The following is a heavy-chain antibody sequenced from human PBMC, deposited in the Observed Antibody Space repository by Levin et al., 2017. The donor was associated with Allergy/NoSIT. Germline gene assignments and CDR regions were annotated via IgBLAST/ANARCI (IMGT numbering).Heavy chain of an antibody. Sequence: KSGGSLRLSCAASGFTFSNAWMSWVRQAPGKGLEWVGRIKSKTDDGTTEHAAPVKGRFTISRDDSKNTLYLEMNSLKTEDTALYYCTTFFNVRFVDYKLGVFDYWGQGTLVTVSS. V-gene: IGHV3-15*01. CDR1: GFTFSNAW. CDR3: TTFFNVRFVDYKLGVFDY. D-gene: IGHD4-11*01. CDR2: IKSKTDDGTT. J-gene: IGHJ4*02.